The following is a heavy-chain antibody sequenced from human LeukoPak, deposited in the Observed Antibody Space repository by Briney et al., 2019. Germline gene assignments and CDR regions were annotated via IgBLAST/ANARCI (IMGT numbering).Heavy chain of an antibody. D-gene: IGHD6-19*01. CDR3: AREYIAVAYYYYYYMDV. Sequence: GGSLRLSCAASGFTFSSYSMNWVRQAPGKGLEWVSYIGISSSTIDYADSVKGRFTISRDNAKNSLYLQVNSPRAEDTAVYYCAREYIAVAYYYYYYMDVWGKGTTVTVSS. CDR1: GFTFSSYS. CDR2: IGISSSTI. J-gene: IGHJ6*03. V-gene: IGHV3-48*01.